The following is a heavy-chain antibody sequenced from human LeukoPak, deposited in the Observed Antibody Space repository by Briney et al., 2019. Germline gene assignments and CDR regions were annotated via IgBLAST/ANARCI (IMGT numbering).Heavy chain of an antibody. V-gene: IGHV4-59*01. J-gene: IGHJ4*02. CDR2: ILNSGST. CDR1: GGSISGYY. Sequence: SETLSLTCAVSGGSISGYYWSWIRQTPGKGLEWIGYILNSGSTNYNPSLKSRVATSLDTPKSQFSLKLSSVTAADTAVYYCARARYFDSWGQGTLVTVSS. CDR3: ARARYFDS.